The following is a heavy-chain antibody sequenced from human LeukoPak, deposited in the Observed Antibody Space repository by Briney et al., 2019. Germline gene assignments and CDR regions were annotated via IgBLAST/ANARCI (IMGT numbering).Heavy chain of an antibody. Sequence: GGSLRLSCAASGFTFSDYYMSWIRQAPGKGLGWGSYISSRGSTVYYADSVKGRFSISRANAKNSLYLQMNSLRAEEKDVYYCARRGTTYFDYWGQGTLVTVSS. CDR2: ISSRGSTV. V-gene: IGHV3-11*01. CDR1: GFTFSDYY. D-gene: IGHD1-7*01. J-gene: IGHJ4*02. CDR3: ARRGTTYFDY.